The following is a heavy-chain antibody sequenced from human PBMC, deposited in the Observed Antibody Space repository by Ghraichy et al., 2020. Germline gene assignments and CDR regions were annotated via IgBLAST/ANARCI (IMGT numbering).Heavy chain of an antibody. Sequence: SETLSLTCAVYGGSFSGYYWSWIRQPPGKGLEWIGEINHSGSTNYNPSLKSRVTISVDTSKNQFSLKLSSVTAADTAVYYCARSATKTLDYWGQGTLVTVSS. V-gene: IGHV4-34*01. CDR1: GGSFSGYY. J-gene: IGHJ4*02. CDR3: ARSATKTLDY. CDR2: INHSGST. D-gene: IGHD5-12*01.